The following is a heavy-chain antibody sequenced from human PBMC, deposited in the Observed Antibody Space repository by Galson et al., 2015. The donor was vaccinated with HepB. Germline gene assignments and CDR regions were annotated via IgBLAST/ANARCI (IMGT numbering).Heavy chain of an antibody. CDR1: GYTFTSYG. CDR2: ISAYNGNT. V-gene: IGHV1-18*01. Sequence: SVKVSCKASGYTFTSYGISWVRQAPGQGLEWMGWISAYNGNTNYAQKLQGRVTMTTDTSTSTAYMELRSLRSDDTAVYYCAKPVSSGWYGGFDPWGQGTLVTVSS. J-gene: IGHJ5*02. CDR3: AKPVSSGWYGGFDP. D-gene: IGHD6-19*01.